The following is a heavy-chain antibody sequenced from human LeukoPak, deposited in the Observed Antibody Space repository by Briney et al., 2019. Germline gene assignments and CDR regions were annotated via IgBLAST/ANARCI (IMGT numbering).Heavy chain of an antibody. J-gene: IGHJ6*02. CDR1: GFTFSSYW. CDR2: IKQDGSEK. CDR3: AKDRGYDILTGPDYYYGMDV. Sequence: GGSLRLSCAASGFTFSSYWMSWVRQAPGKGLEWVANIKQDGSEKYYVDSVKGRFTISRDNAKNSLYLQMNSLRAEDTAVYYCAKDRGYDILTGPDYYYGMDVWGQGTTVTV. D-gene: IGHD3-9*01. V-gene: IGHV3-7*01.